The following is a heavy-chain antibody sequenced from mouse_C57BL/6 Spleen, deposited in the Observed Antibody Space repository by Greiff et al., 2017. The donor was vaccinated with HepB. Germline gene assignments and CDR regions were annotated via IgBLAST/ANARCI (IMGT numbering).Heavy chain of an antibody. V-gene: IGHV14-2*01. Sequence: VQLKESGAELVKPGASVKLSCTASGFNNKDYYMHWVKQRTEQGLEWIGRIDPEDGETKYAPKFQGKATITADKSSNTAYLQLSSLTSEDTSVYYCARAYYSNRLFAYWGQGTLVTVSA. D-gene: IGHD2-5*01. J-gene: IGHJ3*01. CDR1: GFNNKDYY. CDR2: IDPEDGET. CDR3: ARAYYSNRLFAY.